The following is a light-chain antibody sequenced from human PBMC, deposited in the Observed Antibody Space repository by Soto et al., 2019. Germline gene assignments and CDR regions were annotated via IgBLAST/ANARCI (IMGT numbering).Light chain of an antibody. CDR2: GNI. V-gene: IGLV1-40*01. CDR1: SSNIGAGYD. Sequence: SVLTQPPSVSGAPGQRVALSCAGTSSNIGAGYDVHWYQHLPGTAPKLLIFGNINRPAGVPDRFSGSKSGTSASLAITGLQAADEGYYYCQTYDTGGSGSIFGGGTQLTVL. J-gene: IGLJ7*01. CDR3: QTYDTGGSGSI.